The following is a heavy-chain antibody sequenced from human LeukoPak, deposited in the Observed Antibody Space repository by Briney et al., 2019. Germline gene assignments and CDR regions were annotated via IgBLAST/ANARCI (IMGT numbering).Heavy chain of an antibody. CDR3: AREVGATTLLNY. D-gene: IGHD1-26*01. J-gene: IGHJ4*02. CDR2: INPNSGGT. CDR1: GYTFTGYY. Sequence: GASVKVSCKASGYTFTGYYMHWVRQAPGQGLEWMGWINPNSGGTNYAQKFQGRVTMTRDTSISTAYMELSRLRSDDTAVYFCAREVGATTLLNYWGQGTLVTVSS. V-gene: IGHV1-2*02.